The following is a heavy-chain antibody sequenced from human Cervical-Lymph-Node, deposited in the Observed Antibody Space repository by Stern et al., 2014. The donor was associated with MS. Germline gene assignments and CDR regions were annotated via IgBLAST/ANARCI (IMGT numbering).Heavy chain of an antibody. CDR1: GDTYTGNY. CDR2: INAQSGGT. CDR3: ARDKGVGSPSWGLYDYYYAMDV. V-gene: IGHV1-2*06. J-gene: IGHJ6*02. Sequence: VQLVESGAEVKKPGASVKVSCKAFGDTYTGNYIHWVRQAPGQGLEWMGRINAQSGGTGYPQSFQGRVTMTRDTSTSTDYMEVNSLRSDDTAVYYCARDKGVGSPSWGLYDYYYAMDVWGQGTTVTVSS. D-gene: IGHD3-16*01.